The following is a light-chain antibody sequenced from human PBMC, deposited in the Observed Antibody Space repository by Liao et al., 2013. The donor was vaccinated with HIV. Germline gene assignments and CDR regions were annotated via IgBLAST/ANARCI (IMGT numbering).Light chain of an antibody. J-gene: IGLJ1*01. V-gene: IGLV3-21*04. CDR2: YDS. CDR3: QVWDRGSAHPTV. Sequence: SYELTQPPAVSAAPGKTARITYGGSNIESKSVQWYQQKPGQTPVLVIYYDSDRPSGIPERLSGSNSGNTATLTISRVEAGDEGDYYCQVWDRGSAHPTVFGPGTKVTVL. CDR1: NIESKS.